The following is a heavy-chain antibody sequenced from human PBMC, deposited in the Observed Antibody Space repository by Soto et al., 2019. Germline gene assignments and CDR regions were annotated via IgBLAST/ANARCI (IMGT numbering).Heavy chain of an antibody. CDR2: IYPSDSDT. Sequence: GESLKISCQVSGYTFTIYWIGWVRQMPGKGLEWMGIIYPSDSDTRYSPSFQGQVTISADQSIDTAYLQWDSLKASDTAIYYCARPANTVADHFDLWGQGTPVTVSS. V-gene: IGHV5-51*01. CDR3: ARPANTVADHFDL. CDR1: GYTFTIYW. D-gene: IGHD4-17*01. J-gene: IGHJ4*02.